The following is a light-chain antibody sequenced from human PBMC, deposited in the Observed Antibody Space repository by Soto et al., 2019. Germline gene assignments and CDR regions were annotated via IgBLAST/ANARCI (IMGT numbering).Light chain of an antibody. Sequence: DIRITLSPSSLSAYEEDRVTITCRASHSISIYLNWYQQKPGKAPKVLIYTASSLQSGVPSRFSGSGSGTDFTLTISSLQPEDFATYYCQQANSFPLTFGGGTKVDIK. CDR3: QQANSFPLT. V-gene: IGKV1-39*01. CDR1: HSISIY. J-gene: IGKJ4*01. CDR2: TAS.